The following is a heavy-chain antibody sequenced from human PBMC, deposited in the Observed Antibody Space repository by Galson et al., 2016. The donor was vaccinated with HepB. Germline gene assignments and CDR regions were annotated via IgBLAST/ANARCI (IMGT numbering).Heavy chain of an antibody. D-gene: IGHD4-23*01. Sequence: SLRLSCAVSGFTFSSYSMDWVRQAPGQGLEWVSYITSSSSTIYSADSVKGRFTISRDNAKNSLYLQMNGLRDEDTAVYYCARESYYGGNSLDQYYFDYWGQGTLVTVSS. CDR3: ARESYYGGNSLDQYYFDY. CDR2: ITSSSSTI. V-gene: IGHV3-48*02. J-gene: IGHJ4*02. CDR1: GFTFSSYS.